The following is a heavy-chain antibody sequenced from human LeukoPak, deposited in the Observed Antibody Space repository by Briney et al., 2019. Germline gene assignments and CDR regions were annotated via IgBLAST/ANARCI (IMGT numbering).Heavy chain of an antibody. J-gene: IGHJ4*02. D-gene: IGHD3-10*01. Sequence: ASVKVSCKGSGYTFTGYYMHWVRQAPGQGLEWMGWINPNSGGTNYAQKFQGRVTMTRDTSISTAYMELSRLRSDDTAVYYCARVGARSGGYYFDYWGQGTLVTVSS. V-gene: IGHV1-2*02. CDR3: ARVGARSGGYYFDY. CDR1: GYTFTGYY. CDR2: INPNSGGT.